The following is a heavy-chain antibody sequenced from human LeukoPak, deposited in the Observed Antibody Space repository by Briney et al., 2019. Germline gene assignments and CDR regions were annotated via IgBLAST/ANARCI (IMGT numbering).Heavy chain of an antibody. CDR1: GFTFNMYD. CDR2: VRSDGSNE. V-gene: IGHV3-30*02. Sequence: GGSLRLSCAAPGFTFNMYDMHWVRQAPGKGLEWVACVRSDGSNEFYADSLKGRLTISRDNSKNTLYLQMNSLRGEDTAVYYCAGDSDYWGQGTLVTVSS. J-gene: IGHJ4*02. CDR3: AGDSDY.